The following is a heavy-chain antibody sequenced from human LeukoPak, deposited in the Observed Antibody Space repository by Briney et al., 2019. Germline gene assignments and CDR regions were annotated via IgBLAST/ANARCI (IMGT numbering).Heavy chain of an antibody. J-gene: IGHJ3*02. V-gene: IGHV1-46*01. CDR1: GYTFTSNY. CDR3: ARVQADNSGYEFEDAFDI. CDR2: ISPSGGST. D-gene: IGHD3-22*01. Sequence: ASVKVSCKAFGYTFTSNYTHWVRQAPGQGPEWMGVISPSGGSTTYAQKFQGRVTLTRDMSTSTVYLELSSLRSEDTAVYYCARVQADNSGYEFEDAFDIWGQGTMVTVSS.